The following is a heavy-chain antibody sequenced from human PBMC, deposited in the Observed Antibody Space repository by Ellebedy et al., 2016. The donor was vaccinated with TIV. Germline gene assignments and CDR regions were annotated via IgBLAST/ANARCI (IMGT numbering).Heavy chain of an antibody. CDR3: ARDNYGSGSYGAWKVDYGMDV. CDR2: ISGSGAFI. CDR1: TFSFSDYA. V-gene: IGHV3-23*01. J-gene: IGHJ6*02. D-gene: IGHD3-10*01. Sequence: GESLKISXAASTFSFSDYAMHWVRQAPGKGLEWVSGISGSGAFIYYADSVKGRFTISRDNSKNTLYLQMNSLRAEDTAVYYCARDNYGSGSYGAWKVDYGMDVWGQGTTVTVSS.